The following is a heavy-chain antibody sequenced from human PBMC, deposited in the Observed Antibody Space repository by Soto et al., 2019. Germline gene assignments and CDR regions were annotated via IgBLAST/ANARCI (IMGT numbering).Heavy chain of an antibody. J-gene: IGHJ5*02. CDR3: ARSQAADWLDP. CDR2: IYPFDSDN. D-gene: IGHD6-25*01. V-gene: IGHV5-51*01. CDR1: GYXFADYW. Sequence: LKISSKVSGYXFADYWIAWVRQMPGKGLEWMGIIYPFDSDNRYSPSFEGKVTISADKSINTAYLKWSSLKASDTATYYCARSQAADWLDPWGQGTLGTVSS.